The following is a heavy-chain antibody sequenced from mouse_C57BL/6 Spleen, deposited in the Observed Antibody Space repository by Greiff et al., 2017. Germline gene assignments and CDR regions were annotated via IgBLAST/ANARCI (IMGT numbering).Heavy chain of an antibody. Sequence: VQLVESGPGLVAPSQSLSITCTVSGFSLTSYGVDWVRQPPGKGLEWLGVIWGGGSTNYNSALMSRLSISKDNSKSQVFLKMNSLQTDDTAMYYCAKNYGSPRSYWYFDVWGTGTTVTVSS. D-gene: IGHD1-1*01. CDR2: IWGGGST. CDR3: AKNYGSPRSYWYFDV. J-gene: IGHJ1*03. V-gene: IGHV2-9*01. CDR1: GFSLTSYG.